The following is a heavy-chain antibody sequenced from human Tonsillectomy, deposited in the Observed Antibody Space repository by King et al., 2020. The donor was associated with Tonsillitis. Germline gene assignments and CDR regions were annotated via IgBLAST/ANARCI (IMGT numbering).Heavy chain of an antibody. CDR3: ARDRTVTPHAYYYYYMDV. D-gene: IGHD4-11*01. CDR1: VCTFLISP. CDR2: LSSSLSCK. V-gene: IGHV3-30*01. Sequence: PPGLSLRLSFASSVCTFLISPLHFFLLSPLPFRSFFSLLSSSLSCKYAAHTVPGRSNISRDNSKNQLYLQMNSPRAEETAVYYCARDRTVTPHAYYYYYMDVWGKGTTVTVSS. J-gene: IGHJ6*03.